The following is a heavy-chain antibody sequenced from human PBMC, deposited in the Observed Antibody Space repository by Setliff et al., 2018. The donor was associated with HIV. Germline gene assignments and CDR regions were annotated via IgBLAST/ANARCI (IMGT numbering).Heavy chain of an antibody. D-gene: IGHD3-10*01. Sequence: PSETLSLTCTVSGGSVGSSSYYWAWIRQPPGKGLEWIGSIYYTGNTKYNPSLESRVTFSIDTSENQFSLRLASVTAADTAVYYCARDNSYYYGSGSHYWYGMDVWGQGTTVTVSS. CDR3: ARDNSYYYGSGSHYWYGMDV. CDR2: IYYTGNT. J-gene: IGHJ6*01. CDR1: GGSVGSSSYY. V-gene: IGHV4-39*07.